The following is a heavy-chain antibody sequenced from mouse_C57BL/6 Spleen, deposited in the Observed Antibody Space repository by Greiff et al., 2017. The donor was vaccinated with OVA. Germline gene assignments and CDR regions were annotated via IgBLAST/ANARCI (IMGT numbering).Heavy chain of an antibody. CDR2: IDPSDSYT. CDR1: GYTFTRYW. J-gene: IGHJ2*01. CDR3: ARWDYGSSFDY. D-gene: IGHD1-1*01. V-gene: IGHV1-50*01. Sequence: VQLQQPGAELVKPGASVKLSCKASGYTFTRYWMQWVKQRPGQGLEWIGEIDPSDSYTNYNQKFKGKATLTVDTSSSTAYMQLSSLTSEDSAVYYCARWDYGSSFDYWGQGTTLTVSS.